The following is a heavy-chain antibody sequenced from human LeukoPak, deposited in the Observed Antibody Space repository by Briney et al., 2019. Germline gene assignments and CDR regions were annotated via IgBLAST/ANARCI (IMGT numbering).Heavy chain of an antibody. V-gene: IGHV3-23*01. Sequence: PGGSLRLSCAASGFTFSSYSMNWVRQAPGKGLEWVSAISGSGGSTYYADSVKGRFTISRDNSKNTLYLQMNSLRAEDTAVYYCAKEGRATRKYYYYYYMDVWGKGTTVTISS. J-gene: IGHJ6*03. CDR3: AKEGRATRKYYYYYYMDV. D-gene: IGHD5-12*01. CDR1: GFTFSSYS. CDR2: ISGSGGST.